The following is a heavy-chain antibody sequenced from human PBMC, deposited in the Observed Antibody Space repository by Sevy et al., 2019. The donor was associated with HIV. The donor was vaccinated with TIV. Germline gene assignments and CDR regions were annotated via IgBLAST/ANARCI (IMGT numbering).Heavy chain of an antibody. D-gene: IGHD2-21*01. CDR1: GDSISSTNW. J-gene: IGHJ4*02. V-gene: IGHV4-4*02. CDR3: ARKLIVRTYDF. CDR2: VYHTGAT. Sequence: SESLSLTCTVSGDSISSTNWWSWVRQSPGQGLEWIGEVYHTGATHYCPSFKSRVIISVDKSKNQVSLTLTSLTVADTAIYYCARKLIVRTYDFWGPGRLVTVSS.